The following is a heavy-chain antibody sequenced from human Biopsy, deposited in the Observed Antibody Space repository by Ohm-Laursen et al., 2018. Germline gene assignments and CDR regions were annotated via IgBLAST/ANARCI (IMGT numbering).Heavy chain of an antibody. CDR2: IRPLNGDT. CDR1: GYNFISYS. Sequence: SSVKVSCKTSGYNFISYSINWVRQAPGQGLEWMGWIRPLNGDTKYGQKFQDRVTMTTDTSTSTVYMELTSLRSDDTAVYYCARGEVTFGELIVSLDSWGQGTLVTVSS. D-gene: IGHD3-16*02. V-gene: IGHV1-18*01. CDR3: ARGEVTFGELIVSLDS. J-gene: IGHJ4*02.